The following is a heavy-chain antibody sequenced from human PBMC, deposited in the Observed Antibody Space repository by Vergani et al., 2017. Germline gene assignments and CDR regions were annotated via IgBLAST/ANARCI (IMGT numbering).Heavy chain of an antibody. CDR3: ARAPPLTGFFDY. CDR1: GYTFTSYD. Sequence: QVQLVQSGAEVKKPGASVKVSCKASGYTFTSYDINWVRQATGQGLEWMGWMNPNSGNTGYAQKFQGRVTITRDTSTSTVYVEVTSLRSDDTAVYYCARAPPLTGFFDYWGQGTLVTVSS. CDR2: MNPNSGNT. D-gene: IGHD3-9*01. J-gene: IGHJ4*02. V-gene: IGHV1-8*01.